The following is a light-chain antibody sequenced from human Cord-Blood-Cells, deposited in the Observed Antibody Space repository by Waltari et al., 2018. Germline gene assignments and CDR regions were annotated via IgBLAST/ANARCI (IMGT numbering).Light chain of an antibody. CDR2: KDS. CDR3: QSADISGTYPV. Sequence: SYELTQPPSVSVSPGQTARITCPGDALPKQYAYWYQQKPGQAPVLVIYKDSERPSGIPERFSGSSSGTTVTLTISGVQAEDEADYYCQSADISGTYPVFGTGTKVTVL. CDR1: ALPKQY. J-gene: IGLJ1*01. V-gene: IGLV3-25*02.